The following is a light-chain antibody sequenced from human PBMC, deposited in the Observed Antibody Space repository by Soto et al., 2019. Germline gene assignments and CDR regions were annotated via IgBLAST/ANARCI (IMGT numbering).Light chain of an antibody. CDR1: QSVSSY. Sequence: EIVLTQSPDTLSLSPGERAALSCRASQSVSSYLAWYQQKPGQAPRLLIYDASKRATGNPARFSGRGSGTDFTLTISSLEPEDFEVYFCQQRSNWPSTFGGGTKVEI. J-gene: IGKJ4*01. CDR3: QQRSNWPST. CDR2: DAS. V-gene: IGKV3-11*01.